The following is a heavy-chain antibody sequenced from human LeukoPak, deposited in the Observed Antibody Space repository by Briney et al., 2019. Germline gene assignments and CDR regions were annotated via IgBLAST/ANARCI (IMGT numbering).Heavy chain of an antibody. CDR1: GFTFSSYA. J-gene: IGHJ4*02. Sequence: PGGSLRLSCAASGFTFSSYAMGWVRQAPGKGLEWVSIISVTGSATYYTDSVKGRFTISRDNSKNTVYVQMNSLRVEDTAVYYCAKGEQLAGKWYFDYWGQGALVTVSS. CDR3: AKGEQLAGKWYFDY. CDR2: ISVTGSAT. V-gene: IGHV3-23*01. D-gene: IGHD1-1*01.